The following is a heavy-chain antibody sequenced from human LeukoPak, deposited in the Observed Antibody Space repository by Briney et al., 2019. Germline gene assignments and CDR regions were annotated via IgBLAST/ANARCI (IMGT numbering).Heavy chain of an antibody. CDR3: ASLGSTVTNNWFDP. CDR2: VRHDGNNK. J-gene: IGHJ5*02. D-gene: IGHD4-17*01. CDR1: GFMFGHYG. V-gene: IGHV3-30*02. Sequence: GGSLRLSCAASGFMFGHYGLHWVRQAPGKGLEWVSFVRHDGNNKDYADSVKGRFTISRDNAENTLYLQMNSLRAEDTAVYYCASLGSTVTNNWFDPWGQGTLVTVSS.